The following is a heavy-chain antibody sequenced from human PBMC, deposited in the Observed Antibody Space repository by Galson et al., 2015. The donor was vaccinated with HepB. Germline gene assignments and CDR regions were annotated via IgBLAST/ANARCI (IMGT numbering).Heavy chain of an antibody. V-gene: IGHV4-59*08. CDR2: VYYSGST. Sequence: SETLSLTCSVSGASITTYAWSWIRQAPGKGLEWIAYVYYSGSTNYNPSLKSRVTISLDTSKSHFSLELRSVTAADTAVYYCARQDWHYYDSTTYYFDAFDIWGQGATVTVSS. J-gene: IGHJ3*02. D-gene: IGHD3-22*01. CDR3: ARQDWHYYDSTTYYFDAFDI. CDR1: GASITTYA.